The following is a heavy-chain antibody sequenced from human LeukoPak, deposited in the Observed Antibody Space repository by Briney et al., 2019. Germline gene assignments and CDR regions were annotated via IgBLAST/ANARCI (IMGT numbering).Heavy chain of an antibody. CDR1: GFSISDYY. D-gene: IGHD3-10*01. CDR3: ARERRGSYYAFES. V-gene: IGHV3-11*01. Sequence: PGGSLRLSCAASGFSISDYYMSWIRQSPGKGLEWISYVTSSGSSTKYADSVKGRFTISRDNAKNSVALQMNSLRAEDTAVYYCARERRGSYYAFESWGQGTLVTVSS. CDR2: VTSSGSST. J-gene: IGHJ4*02.